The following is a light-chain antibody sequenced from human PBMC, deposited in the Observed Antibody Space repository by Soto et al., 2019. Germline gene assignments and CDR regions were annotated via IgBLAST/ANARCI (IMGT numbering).Light chain of an antibody. CDR2: GAS. V-gene: IGKV3D-20*02. CDR1: QSVSSSS. Sequence: EIVLTQSPGTLSLSPGERATLSCRASQSVSSSSLAWYQHQPGQAPRLLVYGASSRATGIPDRFSGSGSGTDFTLTISSLEPEDFAVYYCQQRSNWPRTFGQGTKVDIK. J-gene: IGKJ1*01. CDR3: QQRSNWPRT.